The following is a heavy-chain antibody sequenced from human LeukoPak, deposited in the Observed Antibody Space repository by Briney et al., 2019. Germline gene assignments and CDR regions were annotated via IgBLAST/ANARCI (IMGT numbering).Heavy chain of an antibody. V-gene: IGHV3-30*18. CDR1: GFTFSSYA. CDR3: AKAAGSSWPSYYYGMDV. CDR2: ISYDGSNK. D-gene: IGHD6-13*01. J-gene: IGHJ6*02. Sequence: GGSLRLSCAASGFTFSSYAMSWVRQAPGKGLEWVAVISYDGSNKYYADSVKGRFTISRDNSKNTVYLQMSSLRVDDTAVYHCAKAAGSSWPSYYYGMDVWGQGTTVTVSS.